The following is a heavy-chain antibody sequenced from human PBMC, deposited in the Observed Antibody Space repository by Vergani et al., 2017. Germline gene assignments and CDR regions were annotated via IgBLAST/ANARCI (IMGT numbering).Heavy chain of an antibody. CDR1: GYSFTSYW. D-gene: IGHD3-22*01. V-gene: IGHV5-10-1*03. Sequence: EVQLVQSGAEVKKPGESLRISCKGSGYSFTSYWISWVRQMPGKGLEWMGRIVPSDSYTNYSPSFQGHVTISADKSISTAYLQWSSLKASDTAMYYCARRYYYDSSGLGDAFDIWGQGTMVTVSS. CDR2: IVPSDSYT. J-gene: IGHJ3*02. CDR3: ARRYYYDSSGLGDAFDI.